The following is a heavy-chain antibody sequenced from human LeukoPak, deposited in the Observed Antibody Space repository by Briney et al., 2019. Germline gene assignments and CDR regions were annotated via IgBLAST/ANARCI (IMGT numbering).Heavy chain of an antibody. CDR3: AKDAYSGWRVPGPFDY. V-gene: IGHV3-21*01. CDR1: GFTFSSYN. J-gene: IGHJ4*02. D-gene: IGHD6-19*01. CDR2: ISSSSSYI. Sequence: GGSLRLSCAASGFTFSSYNMDWVRQAPGKGLEWVSSISSSSSYIYYADSVKGRFTISRDNAKNSLYLQMNSPRAEDTAVYYCAKDAYSGWRVPGPFDYWGQGTLVTVSS.